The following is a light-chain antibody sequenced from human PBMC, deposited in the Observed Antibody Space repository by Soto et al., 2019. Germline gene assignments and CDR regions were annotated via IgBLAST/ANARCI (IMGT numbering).Light chain of an antibody. CDR1: SSDVGAYNY. Sequence: QSVLTQPPSASGSPGQSVTISCTGTSSDVGAYNYVSWYQQLPGKAPKLIIYEVSKRPSGVPDRFSGSKSGNTASLTVSGLQAEDEADYYCNSYAGSNIFVFGTGTKGTVL. CDR3: NSYAGSNIFV. V-gene: IGLV2-8*01. J-gene: IGLJ1*01. CDR2: EVS.